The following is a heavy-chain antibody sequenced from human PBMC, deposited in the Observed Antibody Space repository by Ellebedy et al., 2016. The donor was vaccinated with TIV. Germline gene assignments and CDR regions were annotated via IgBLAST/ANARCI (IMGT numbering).Heavy chain of an antibody. CDR1: GFTFSSYG. Sequence: GGSLRLXXAASGFTFSSYGMHWVRQAPGKGLEWVAVIWYDGSNKYYADSVKGRFTISRDNSKNTLYLQMNSLRAEDTAVYYCARDPLPYDILTGTAPPWFDPWGQGTLVTVSS. CDR2: IWYDGSNK. D-gene: IGHD3-9*01. CDR3: ARDPLPYDILTGTAPPWFDP. J-gene: IGHJ5*02. V-gene: IGHV3-33*01.